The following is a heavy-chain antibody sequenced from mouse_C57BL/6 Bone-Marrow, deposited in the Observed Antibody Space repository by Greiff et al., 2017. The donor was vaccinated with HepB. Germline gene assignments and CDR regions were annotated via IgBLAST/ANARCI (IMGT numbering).Heavy chain of an antibody. CDR1: GYTFTSYW. CDR2: IHPNSGST. J-gene: IGHJ3*01. V-gene: IGHV1-64*01. Sequence: QVQLQQPGAELVKPGASVKLSCKASGYTFTSYWMHWVKQRPGQGLEWIGMIHPNSGSTNYSEKFKSKATLTVDKSSSTAYMQLSSLTSEDSAVYYCAGRLRRFAYWGQGTLVTVSA. CDR3: AGRLRRFAY. D-gene: IGHD2-4*01.